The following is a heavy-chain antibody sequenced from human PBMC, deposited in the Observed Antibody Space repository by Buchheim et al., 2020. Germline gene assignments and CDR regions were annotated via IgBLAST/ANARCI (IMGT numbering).Heavy chain of an antibody. Sequence: QVQLQQWGAGLLKPSETLSLTCAVYGGSFSGYYWSWIRQPPGKGLEWIGEINHSGSTNYNPSLKSRVTISVDASKNQFSLNLSSVTAADTAVYYCARRPPEYYYYYMDVWGKGTT. CDR3: ARRPPEYYYYYMDV. J-gene: IGHJ6*03. CDR2: INHSGST. D-gene: IGHD2-2*01. V-gene: IGHV4-34*01. CDR1: GGSFSGYY.